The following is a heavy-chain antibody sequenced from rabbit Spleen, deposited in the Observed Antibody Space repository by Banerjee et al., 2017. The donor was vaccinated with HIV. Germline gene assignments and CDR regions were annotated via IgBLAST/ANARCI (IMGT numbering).Heavy chain of an antibody. D-gene: IGHD6-1*01. CDR1: GFSFTSSHY. V-gene: IGHV1S45*01. J-gene: IGHJ4*01. Sequence: QQQLEESGGGLVQPGGTLTLTCTASGFSFTSSHYMCWVRQAPGKGLEWIACIDAGSSGVTWYASWVNGRFTISKTSSTTVTLQMTSLTAADTATYFCARALDHDGYGLWGPGTLVTVS. CDR2: IDAGSSGVT. CDR3: ARALDHDGYGL.